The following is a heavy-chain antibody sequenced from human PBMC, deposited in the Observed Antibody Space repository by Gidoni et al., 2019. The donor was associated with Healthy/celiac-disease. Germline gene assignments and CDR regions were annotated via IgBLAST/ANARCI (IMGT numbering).Heavy chain of an antibody. Sequence: QVQLQQWGAGLLKPSETLSLTCAVYGGSFSGYYWSWIRQPPGKGLEWIGEINHSGSTNYNPSLKSRVTISVDTSKNQFSLKLSSVTAADTAVYYCARWGVVVVPAAPYYYYGMDVWGQGTTVTVSS. CDR3: ARWGVVVVPAAPYYYYGMDV. J-gene: IGHJ6*02. D-gene: IGHD2-2*01. CDR1: GGSFSGYY. V-gene: IGHV4-34*01. CDR2: INHSGST.